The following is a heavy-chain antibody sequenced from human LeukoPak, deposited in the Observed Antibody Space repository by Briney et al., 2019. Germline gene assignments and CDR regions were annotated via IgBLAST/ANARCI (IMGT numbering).Heavy chain of an antibody. J-gene: IGHJ4*02. Sequence: GGSLRLSCAASGFTFSSYAMSWVRQAPGKGLEWVSAISGSGGSTYYADSVKGRFTISRDNSKNTLYLQMNSLRAEDTAVYYCAKDMYSSSWSRVSFYFDYWDQGTLVTVSS. V-gene: IGHV3-23*01. CDR1: GFTFSSYA. CDR3: AKDMYSSSWSRVSFYFDY. CDR2: ISGSGGST. D-gene: IGHD6-13*01.